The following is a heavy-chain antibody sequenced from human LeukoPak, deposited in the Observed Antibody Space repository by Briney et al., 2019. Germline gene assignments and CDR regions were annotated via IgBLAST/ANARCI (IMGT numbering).Heavy chain of an antibody. CDR2: ISSSSSYI. J-gene: IGHJ4*02. CDR1: GFTFSSYS. Sequence: PGGSLRLSCAASGFTFSSYSMNWVRQAPGKGLEWVSSISSSSSYIYYADSVKGRFTISRDNSKNTLYLQMNSLRAEDTAVYYCAKDMTTAFDYWGQGTLVTVSS. D-gene: IGHD4-11*01. V-gene: IGHV3-21*04. CDR3: AKDMTTAFDY.